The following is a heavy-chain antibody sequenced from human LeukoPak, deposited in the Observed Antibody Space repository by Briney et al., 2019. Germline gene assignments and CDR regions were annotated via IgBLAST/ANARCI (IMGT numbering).Heavy chain of an antibody. Sequence: GESLKISCKGYGYSFTNYWIGWVRQMPGKGLEWMGIIYPGDSDTRYSPSFQGQVTISADKSISTAYLEWSSLKASDTAMYYCARASRDGYNQNFDHWGQGTLVTVSS. V-gene: IGHV5-51*01. CDR1: GYSFTNYW. CDR3: ARASRDGYNQNFDH. CDR2: IYPGDSDT. J-gene: IGHJ4*02. D-gene: IGHD5-24*01.